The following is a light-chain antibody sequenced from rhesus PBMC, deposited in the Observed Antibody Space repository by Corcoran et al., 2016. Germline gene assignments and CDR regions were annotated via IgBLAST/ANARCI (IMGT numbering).Light chain of an antibody. J-gene: IGKJ4*01. V-gene: IGKV1-28*03. CDR2: DAS. CDR3: LQHNSYPLT. Sequence: DIQMTQSPSSLSASVGDTVTITCRASQGISSYLNWFQQKPGKAPKLLIYDASSLESGVPSRFSGRGSGTYFTLTISSLQPEDFAAYYCLQHNSYPLTFGGGTKVEIK. CDR1: QGISSY.